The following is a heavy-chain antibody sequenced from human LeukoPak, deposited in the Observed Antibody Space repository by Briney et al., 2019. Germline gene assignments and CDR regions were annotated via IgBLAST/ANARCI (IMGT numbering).Heavy chain of an antibody. J-gene: IGHJ6*02. CDR3: ARQMITFTRYYYGMDV. D-gene: IGHD3-16*01. Sequence: GGSLRLSCAASGFTFSSYGMHWVRQAPGKGREWVAVIWYDGSNKYYADSVKGRFTISRDNSKNTLYLQMNSLRAEDTAVYYCARQMITFTRYYYGMDVWGQGTTVTVSS. V-gene: IGHV3-33*01. CDR2: IWYDGSNK. CDR1: GFTFSSYG.